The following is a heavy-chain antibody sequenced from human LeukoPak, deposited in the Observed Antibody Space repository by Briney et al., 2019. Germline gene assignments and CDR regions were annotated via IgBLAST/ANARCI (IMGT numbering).Heavy chain of an antibody. CDR3: AKPQLYHYDSSGYLEYFDH. CDR2: ISYDGSNK. V-gene: IGHV3-30*18. J-gene: IGHJ4*02. D-gene: IGHD3-22*01. CDR1: GFTFSSYG. Sequence: GGSLRLSCAASGFTFSSYGMHGVGQAPGKGLEWVAVISYDGSNKYYADSVKGRFTISRDNSKNTLYLQMNSLRVEDTAVYYCAKPQLYHYDSSGYLEYFDHWGQGTLVTVSS.